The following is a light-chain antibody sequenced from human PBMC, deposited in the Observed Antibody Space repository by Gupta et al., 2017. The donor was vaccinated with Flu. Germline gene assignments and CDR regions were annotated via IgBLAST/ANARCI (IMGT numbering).Light chain of an antibody. J-gene: IGKJ2*03. CDR3: QQYYSTPYR. V-gene: IGKV4-1*01. CDR2: WAS. Sequence: DIVMTQSPDSLAVSLGERATINCKSSQSVLYSSNNQNYLAWYQQKPGQPPKLLIYWASTRESGVPDRFSGSGSGTDFTLTISSLQAEDAAVYYCQQYYSTPYRFGQGTKLEI. CDR1: QSVLYSSNNQNY.